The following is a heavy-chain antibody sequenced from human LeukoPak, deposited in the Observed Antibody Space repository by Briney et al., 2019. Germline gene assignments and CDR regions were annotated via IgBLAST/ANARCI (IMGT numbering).Heavy chain of an antibody. D-gene: IGHD1-26*01. CDR3: ATDHGEGSHFDY. Sequence: ASVKFSCEVSGYTLTELSMHWVRQAPGKGLEWRGGFDPEDGETIYAQKFEGRVTMTEDTSTDTAYMELSSLRSEDTAVYYCATDHGEGSHFDYWGQGTLVTVSS. CDR1: GYTLTELS. J-gene: IGHJ4*02. V-gene: IGHV1-24*01. CDR2: FDPEDGET.